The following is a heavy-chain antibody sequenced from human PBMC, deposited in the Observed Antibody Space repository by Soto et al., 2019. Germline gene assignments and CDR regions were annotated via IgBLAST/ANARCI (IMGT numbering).Heavy chain of an antibody. Sequence: QVQLQESGPGLVKPSETMSLSCTVSGGSISSYYWSWFRQSPGKRMEWIGYVHHSWGSSYNPSLQSRVPISLATSKSQFSLTVPSVTATATAVYYCARQGFGPLHGLVDVWGQGTTVTVSS. D-gene: IGHD3-10*01. V-gene: IGHV4-59*08. J-gene: IGHJ6*02. CDR2: VHHSWGS. CDR1: GGSISSYY. CDR3: ARQGFGPLHGLVDV.